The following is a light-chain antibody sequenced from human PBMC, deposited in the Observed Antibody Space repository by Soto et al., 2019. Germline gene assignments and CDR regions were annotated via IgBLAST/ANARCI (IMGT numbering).Light chain of an antibody. J-gene: IGKJ4*01. Sequence: EQVMTLHAGTIYGCPGESSTLPCRASQSVSSNLAWYQQKPGQAPRLLIYGASTRATGVPARFSGTESETDFTLTISGLQSEDFAVYYCQQYSNWPLTFGGGTKVDI. CDR2: GAS. CDR1: QSVSSN. CDR3: QQYSNWPLT. V-gene: IGKV3-15*01.